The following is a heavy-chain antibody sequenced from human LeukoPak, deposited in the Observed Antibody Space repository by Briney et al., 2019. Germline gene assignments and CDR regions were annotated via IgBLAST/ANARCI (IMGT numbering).Heavy chain of an antibody. CDR3: ARIKSIGWHVDY. CDR1: GYTFTSYD. V-gene: IGHV1-8*01. D-gene: IGHD6-19*01. CDR2: MNTNSGNT. Sequence: ASVKVSCKASGYTFTSYDINWVRQATGQGLEWMGWMNTNSGNTGYTQKFQGRVTMTRNTSITTAYMELSSLRSEDTAVYYCARIKSIGWHVDYWGQGTLVTVSS. J-gene: IGHJ4*02.